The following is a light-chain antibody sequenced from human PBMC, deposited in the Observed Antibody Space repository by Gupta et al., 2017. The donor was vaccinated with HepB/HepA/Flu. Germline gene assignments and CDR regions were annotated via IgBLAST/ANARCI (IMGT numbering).Light chain of an antibody. V-gene: IGKV1-39*01. CDR1: QTISTY. CDR2: AAS. J-gene: IGKJ1*01. CDR3: QQSDRSPQT. Sequence: DIQMTQSPSSLSASVGDRLTITCRASQTISTYLNWYQQRPGKAPKLLIYAASTLESGVPSRFSSSGSGTDFTLTISRLQPEDFATYYCQQSDRSPQTFGQGTKMEIK.